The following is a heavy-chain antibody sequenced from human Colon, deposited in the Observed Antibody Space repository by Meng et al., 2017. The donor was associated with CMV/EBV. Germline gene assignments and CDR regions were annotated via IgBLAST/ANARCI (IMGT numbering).Heavy chain of an antibody. D-gene: IGHD1-7*01. CDR3: TRANNWNFVDFDY. Sequence: GESLKISCAVSGFTFSTYWMHWVRQTPGKGLVWVSRINSAGSTVYADSVKGRFTISRDNAKNTPYLQMNSLRADDTAVYYCTRANNWNFVDFDYWGQGTMVTVSS. CDR2: INSAGST. CDR1: GFTFSTYW. J-gene: IGHJ4*03. V-gene: IGHV3-74*01.